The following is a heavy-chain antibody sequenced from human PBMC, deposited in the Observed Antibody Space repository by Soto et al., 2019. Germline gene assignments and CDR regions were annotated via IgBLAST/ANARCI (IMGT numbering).Heavy chain of an antibody. J-gene: IGHJ6*02. CDR2: IYYRGST. V-gene: IGHV4-30-4*01. CDR3: ARDLVDCPFDEVCQYCGMDV. CDR1: GGSIKSGDHY. Sequence: SETLSLTCSVSGGSIKSGDHYWSWIRQPPGKGLEWIGYIYYRGSTYYNPSLKSRVIISVDTSKNQFSLNLTSLTAADTAVYFCARDLVDCPFDEVCQYCGMDVWGQGTTVAVSS. D-gene: IGHD3-9*01.